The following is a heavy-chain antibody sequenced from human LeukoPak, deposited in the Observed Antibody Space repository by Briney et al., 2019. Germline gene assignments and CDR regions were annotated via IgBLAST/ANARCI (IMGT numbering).Heavy chain of an antibody. CDR3: AKDQMGHIAAVDY. CDR1: GFTFSSYG. D-gene: IGHD6-13*01. CDR2: ISYDGSNK. Sequence: GGSLRLSSAASGFTFSSYGMHWVRQAPGKGLEWVAVISYDGSNKYYADSVKGRFTISRDNSKNTLYLQMNSLRAEDTAVYYCAKDQMGHIAAVDYWGQGTLVTVSS. J-gene: IGHJ4*02. V-gene: IGHV3-30*18.